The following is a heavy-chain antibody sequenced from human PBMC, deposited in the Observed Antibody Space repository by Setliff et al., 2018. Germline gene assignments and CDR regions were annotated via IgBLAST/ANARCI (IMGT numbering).Heavy chain of an antibody. V-gene: IGHV3-7*01. J-gene: IGHJ6*03. CDR1: GFTFSNYY. CDR2: IKEDGGEQ. Sequence: GGSLRLSCAASGFTFSNYYMTWVRQAPGKGLEWVANIKEDGGEQYYVDSVKGRFTISRDDAKNSLYLQMNSLAAEDTAVFYCVRLAGQLGQTRSNYYYYYYMDVWGKGTTVTVSS. D-gene: IGHD6-6*01. CDR3: VRLAGQLGQTRSNYYYYYYMDV.